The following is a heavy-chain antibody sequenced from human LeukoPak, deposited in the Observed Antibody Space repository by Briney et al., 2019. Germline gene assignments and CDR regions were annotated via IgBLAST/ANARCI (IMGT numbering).Heavy chain of an antibody. CDR2: IYYSGST. V-gene: IGHV4-39*07. CDR1: GGSISSRNYY. D-gene: IGHD3-10*01. CDR3: ARGSGNDYYGSGPIDKWFDP. J-gene: IGHJ5*02. Sequence: SETLSLTCTVSGGSISSRNYYWGWIRQPPGKGLQWIGSIYYSGSTYYKASLKSRVTISVDTSKNQFSLKLSSVTAADTAVYYCARGSGNDYYGSGPIDKWFDPWGQGTLVTVSS.